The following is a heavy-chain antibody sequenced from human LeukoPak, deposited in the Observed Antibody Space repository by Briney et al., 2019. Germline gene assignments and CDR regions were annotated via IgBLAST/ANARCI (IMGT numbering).Heavy chain of an antibody. CDR3: AKDGNWARFED. CDR1: GFTFSSHG. Sequence: GGSLRLSCAASGFTFSSHGMSWVRQAPGKGLEWVSSISGNGDSTYNADSVKGRFTISRDNSRNTLYLQMNNLRAEDTAIYYCAKDGNWARFEDWGQGTLVTVSS. J-gene: IGHJ4*02. D-gene: IGHD7-27*01. CDR2: ISGNGDST. V-gene: IGHV3-23*01.